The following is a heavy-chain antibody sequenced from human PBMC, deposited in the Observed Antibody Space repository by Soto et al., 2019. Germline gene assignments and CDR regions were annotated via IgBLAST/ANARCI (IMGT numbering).Heavy chain of an antibody. Sequence: GGSLRLSCAASGFTFGDYAMHWVRQAPGKGLEWVSVISWNSGSIGYADSVKGRFTISRDNAKNSLYLQMNSLRAEDTALYYCAKDMGSRNDFWSGYYTGGHLFDYWGQGTLVTVSS. CDR1: GFTFGDYA. J-gene: IGHJ4*02. D-gene: IGHD3-3*01. V-gene: IGHV3-9*01. CDR3: AKDMGSRNDFWSGYYTGGHLFDY. CDR2: ISWNSGSI.